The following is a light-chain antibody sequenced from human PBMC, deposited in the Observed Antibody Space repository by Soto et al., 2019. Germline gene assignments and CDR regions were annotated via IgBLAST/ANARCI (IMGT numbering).Light chain of an antibody. CDR1: QSVSSN. CDR2: GAT. J-gene: IGKJ3*01. Sequence: EILMTQSPATLSVSPGERATLSCRASQSVSSNLAWYHQKPAQAPRLLIYGATTRTTGIQARFSGSGSGTEFTLTNSRLQSEEFAVYYCQQAGTFGPGTKVDIK. V-gene: IGKV3-15*01. CDR3: QQAGT.